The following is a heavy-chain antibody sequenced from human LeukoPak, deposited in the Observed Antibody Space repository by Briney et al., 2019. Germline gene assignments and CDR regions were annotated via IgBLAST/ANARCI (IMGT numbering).Heavy chain of an antibody. CDR2: TYYRSKWYN. CDR1: GDSVSSNSAA. V-gene: IGHV6-1*01. Sequence: SQTLSLTCAISGDSVSSNSAAWNWIRQSPSRGLEWLGRTYYRSKWYNDYAVSAKSRITINPDTSKNQFSLQLNSVTPEDTAVYYCARANSSSWYGGFDPWGQGTLVTVSS. D-gene: IGHD6-13*01. J-gene: IGHJ5*02. CDR3: ARANSSSWYGGFDP.